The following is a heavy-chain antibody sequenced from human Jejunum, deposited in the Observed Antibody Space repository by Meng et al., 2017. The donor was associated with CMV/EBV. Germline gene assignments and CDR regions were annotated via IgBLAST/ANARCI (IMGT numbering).Heavy chain of an antibody. V-gene: IGHV3-23*01. Sequence: IFSSYAMSWVRQDPGKGLEWVSAISGSGGSTYYADSVKGRFTISRDNSKNTLYLQMNSLRAEDTAVYYCAKDWGMYSSGWAGVYWGQGTLVTVSS. CDR3: AKDWGMYSSGWAGVY. D-gene: IGHD6-19*01. CDR2: ISGSGGST. CDR1: IFSSYA. J-gene: IGHJ4*02.